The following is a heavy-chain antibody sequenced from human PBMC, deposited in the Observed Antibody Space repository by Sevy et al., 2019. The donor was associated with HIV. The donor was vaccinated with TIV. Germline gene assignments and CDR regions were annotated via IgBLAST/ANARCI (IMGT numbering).Heavy chain of an antibody. Sequence: GGSLRLSCAASGFTFSNAWMSWVRQAPGKGLEWVGRIKSKTDGGTTDYAAPVKGRFTISRDDSKNTLYLQMNSLKTVYTALYYCTTTYPGYYYDSSGYYLFDYWGQGTLVTVSS. CDR2: IKSKTDGGTT. CDR1: GFTFSNAW. D-gene: IGHD3-22*01. V-gene: IGHV3-15*01. CDR3: TTTYPGYYYDSSGYYLFDY. J-gene: IGHJ4*02.